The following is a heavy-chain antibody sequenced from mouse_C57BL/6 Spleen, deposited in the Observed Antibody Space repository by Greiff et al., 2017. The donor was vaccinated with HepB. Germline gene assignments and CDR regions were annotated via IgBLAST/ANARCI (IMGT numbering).Heavy chain of an antibody. Sequence: EVKLMESGEGLVKPGGSLKLSCAASGFTFSSYAMSWVRQTPEKRLEWVAYISSGGDYIYYADTVKGRFTISRDNARNTLYLQMSSLKSEDTAMYYCTRVYYDYDGTGRDYFDYWGQGTTLTVSS. CDR1: GFTFSSYA. D-gene: IGHD2-4*01. CDR2: ISSGGDYI. J-gene: IGHJ2*01. CDR3: TRVYYDYDGTGRDYFDY. V-gene: IGHV5-9-1*02.